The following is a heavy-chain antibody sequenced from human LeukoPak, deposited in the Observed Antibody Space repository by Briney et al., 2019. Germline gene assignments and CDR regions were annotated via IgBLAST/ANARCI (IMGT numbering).Heavy chain of an antibody. J-gene: IGHJ5*02. Sequence: GGSLRLSCAASGFTFTTYAMTWVRRAPGKGLEWVSAISGSGDATYYADSVKGRFTISRDNSENTLYLQMNSLRAEDTAVYYCARDRLDTAPFLAPFDPWGQGTLVTVSS. V-gene: IGHV3-23*01. D-gene: IGHD5-18*01. CDR1: GFTFTTYA. CDR3: ARDRLDTAPFLAPFDP. CDR2: ISGSGDAT.